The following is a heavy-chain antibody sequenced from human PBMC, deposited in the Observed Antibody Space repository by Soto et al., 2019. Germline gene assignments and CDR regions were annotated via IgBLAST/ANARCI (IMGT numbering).Heavy chain of an antibody. J-gene: IGHJ4*02. V-gene: IGHV3-30*18. Sequence: QVQLVESGGGVVQPGRSLRLSCAASGFSFSTYAMHWVRQAPGKGPEWVAVISYDGRDKYYADTVKGRFTVSRDTSKNTLYLQMNTLRPEDTAVYSCAKDPDGDYGADYWGQGTLVTVSS. CDR3: AKDPDGDYGADY. D-gene: IGHD4-17*01. CDR1: GFSFSTYA. CDR2: ISYDGRDK.